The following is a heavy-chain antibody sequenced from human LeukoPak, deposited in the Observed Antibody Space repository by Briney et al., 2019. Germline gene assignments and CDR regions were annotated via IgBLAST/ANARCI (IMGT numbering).Heavy chain of an antibody. CDR3: ARLMTTVTSEY. J-gene: IGHJ4*02. D-gene: IGHD4-17*01. V-gene: IGHV4-39*01. CDR1: GGSINRSYYY. Sequence: SETLSLTCTVSGGSINRSYYYWGWIRQPPGKGLEWIGSIYYSGNTYYNPSLKSRVTISVDTSKDQFSLKLSSVTAADTAVYYCARLMTTVTSEYWGQGTLVTVSS. CDR2: IYYSGNT.